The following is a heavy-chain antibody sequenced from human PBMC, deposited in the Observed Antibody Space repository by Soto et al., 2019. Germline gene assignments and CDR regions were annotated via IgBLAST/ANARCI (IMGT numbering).Heavy chain of an antibody. CDR1: WFSLSTSGVG. CDR2: IFWNDET. J-gene: IGHJ5*02. CDR3: ALRGEGANNWLDP. D-gene: IGHD7-27*01. Sequence: ESGPTLVNPTRTVTLTFTFSWFSLSTSGVGVGWIRQPPGKTLEWLASIFWNDETRYNPSLKNRLTITKDTSKNQMVLTMTSMDPVDTATYYCALRGEGANNWLDPWGQGTLVTVSS. V-gene: IGHV2-5*01.